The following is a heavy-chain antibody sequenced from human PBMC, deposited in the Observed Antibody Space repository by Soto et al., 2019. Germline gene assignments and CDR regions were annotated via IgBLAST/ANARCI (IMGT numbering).Heavy chain of an antibody. V-gene: IGHV4-39*01. J-gene: IGHJ4*02. CDR3: ARRIRFLDAFDF. CDR2: VYYSGNT. Sequence: QVQLQESGPGLVKPSETLSLFCTVSGDSFTSSRYSWGWIRQPPGKGLEWIGSVYYSGNTQYNPSPKSRVPISVDSSKNQFPLKMTSVTAADTAVYFCARRIRFLDAFDFWGQGTLVTVSS. D-gene: IGHD3-3*01. CDR1: GDSFTSSRYS.